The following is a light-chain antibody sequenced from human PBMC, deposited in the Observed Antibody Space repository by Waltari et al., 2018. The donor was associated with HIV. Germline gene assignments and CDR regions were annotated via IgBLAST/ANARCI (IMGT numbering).Light chain of an antibody. CDR1: SSTIGSNT. CDR3: AAWDDSLNGHYV. J-gene: IGLJ1*01. CDR2: SNK. Sequence: QSVLTQPPSASGLPGQRVTISCSGSSSTIGSNTVNWYQQPPGTAPKLLIYSNKQRPSGVPDRFSGSKSGTSASLAISGLQSEDEADYYCAAWDDSLNGHYVFGTGTKVTVL. V-gene: IGLV1-44*01.